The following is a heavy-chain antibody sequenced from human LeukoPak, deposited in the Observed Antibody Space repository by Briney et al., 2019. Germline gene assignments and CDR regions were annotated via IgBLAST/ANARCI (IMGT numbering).Heavy chain of an antibody. V-gene: IGHV4-59*11. Sequence: SETLSLTCTVSGGSITSHYWSWIRHSPGKGLEGVGHMHSSGRTNDNSTLQSRVTISLDTSRNQFSLKMTSVTAADTAVYFCAGETIMIFGVGLGYFDLWGRGTLVTVSS. D-gene: IGHD3-3*01. CDR3: AGETIMIFGVGLGYFDL. J-gene: IGHJ2*01. CDR2: MHSSGRT. CDR1: GGSITSHY.